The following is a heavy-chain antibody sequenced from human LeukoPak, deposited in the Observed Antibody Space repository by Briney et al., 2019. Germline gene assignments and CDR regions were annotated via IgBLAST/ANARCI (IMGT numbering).Heavy chain of an antibody. CDR3: ARHSAYYDSSGYDY. V-gene: IGHV4-34*01. Sequence: SETLSLTCAVYGGSFSGYYWSWIRQPPGKGLEWIGEINHSGSTNYNPSLKSRVTIPVDTSKNQFSLKLSSVTAADTAVYYCARHSAYYDSSGYDYWGQGTLVTVSS. J-gene: IGHJ4*02. CDR2: INHSGST. D-gene: IGHD3-22*01. CDR1: GGSFSGYY.